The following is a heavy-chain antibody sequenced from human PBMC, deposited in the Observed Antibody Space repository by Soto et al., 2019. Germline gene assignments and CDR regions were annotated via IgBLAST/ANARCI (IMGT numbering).Heavy chain of an antibody. D-gene: IGHD2-15*01. V-gene: IGHV3-30-3*01. Sequence: PGGSLRLSFAASGFTFSSYAMHWVRQAPGKGLEWVAVISYDGSNKYYADSVKGRFTISRDNSKNTLYLQMNSLRAEDTAVYYSARAPIFYCSGGSCQDAFDIWGQGTMVTVSS. CDR3: ARAPIFYCSGGSCQDAFDI. J-gene: IGHJ3*02. CDR1: GFTFSSYA. CDR2: ISYDGSNK.